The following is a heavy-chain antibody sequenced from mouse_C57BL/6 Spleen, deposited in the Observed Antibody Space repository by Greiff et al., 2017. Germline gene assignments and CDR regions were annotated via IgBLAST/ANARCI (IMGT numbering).Heavy chain of an antibody. CDR3: TRGDYPPFAD. Sequence: EVKLVESGEGLVKPGGSLKLSCAASGFTFSSYAMSWVRQTPEKRLEWVAYISSGGDYIYYADTVKGRFTISRDNARNTLYLQMSSLKSEDTAMYYCTRGDYPPFADWGQGTLVTVSA. V-gene: IGHV5-9-1*02. CDR1: GFTFSSYA. CDR2: ISSGGDYI. D-gene: IGHD2-4*01. J-gene: IGHJ3*01.